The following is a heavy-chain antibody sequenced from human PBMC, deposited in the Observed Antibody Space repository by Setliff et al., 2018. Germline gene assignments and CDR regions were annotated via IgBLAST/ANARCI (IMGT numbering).Heavy chain of an antibody. V-gene: IGHV4-59*08. CDR1: SGSISNYY. CDR2: ISYSGGT. CDR3: AGSPSAGAYWNPRPFYSDY. D-gene: IGHD1-26*01. Sequence: PSETLSLTCTVSSGSISNYYWSWIRQPPGKGLEWIAYISYSGGTNYNPSLKSRVTISIDTSKNHFSLKLDSVPAADTALYYSAGSPSAGAYWNPRPFYSDYWARGTLVTVSS. J-gene: IGHJ4*02.